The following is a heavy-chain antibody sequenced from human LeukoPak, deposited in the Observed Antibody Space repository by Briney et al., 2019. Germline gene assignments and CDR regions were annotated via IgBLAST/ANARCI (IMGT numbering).Heavy chain of an antibody. CDR3: ARPERGYSYGAYYYYGMDV. Sequence: ASVKVSCKASGYTFTSYYMHWVRQAPEQGLEWMGIINPSGGRTSYAQKFQGRVTMTRDTSTSTVYMELSSLRSEDTAVYYCARPERGYSYGAYYYYGMDVWGQGTTVTVSS. J-gene: IGHJ6*02. CDR2: INPSGGRT. CDR1: GYTFTSYY. V-gene: IGHV1-46*01. D-gene: IGHD5-18*01.